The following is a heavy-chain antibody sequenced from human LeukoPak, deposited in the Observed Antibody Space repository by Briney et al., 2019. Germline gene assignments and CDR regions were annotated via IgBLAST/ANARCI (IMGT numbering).Heavy chain of an antibody. CDR2: IYHSGST. D-gene: IGHD6-19*01. J-gene: IGHJ3*02. V-gene: IGHV4-30-2*01. CDR3: ARGSSGWYGDAFDI. CDR1: GGSISSGGYS. Sequence: SQTLSLTCAVSGGSISSGGYSWSWIRQPPGKGLEWIGYIYHSGSTYYNPSLKSRVTISVDRSKNQFSLKLSSVTAADTAVYYCARGSSGWYGDAFDIWGQGTMVTVSS.